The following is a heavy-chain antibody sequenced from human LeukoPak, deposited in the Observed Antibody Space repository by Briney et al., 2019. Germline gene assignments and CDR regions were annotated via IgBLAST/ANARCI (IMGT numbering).Heavy chain of an antibody. D-gene: IGHD6-19*01. Sequence: GGSLRLSCAASGFTFSSYGMPWVRQAPGKGLEWVAVISYDGSNKYYADSVKGRFTISRDNSKNTLYLQMNSLRAEDTAVYYCAKDQVIAVDAFDIWGQGTMVTVSS. V-gene: IGHV3-30*18. CDR3: AKDQVIAVDAFDI. J-gene: IGHJ3*02. CDR2: ISYDGSNK. CDR1: GFTFSSYG.